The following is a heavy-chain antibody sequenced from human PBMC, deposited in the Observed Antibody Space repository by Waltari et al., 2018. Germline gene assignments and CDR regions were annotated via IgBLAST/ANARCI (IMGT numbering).Heavy chain of an antibody. CDR1: GGSISSSSYY. Sequence: QLQLQESGPGLVKPSETLSLTCTVSGGSISSSSYYWGWIRQPPGKGLEWIGSIYYSGSTYYYPSLKSRVTISVDTSKNQFSLKLSSVTAADTAVYYCARGPPMVRGVTRGDWFDPWGQGTLVTVSS. CDR3: ARGPPMVRGVTRGDWFDP. J-gene: IGHJ5*02. V-gene: IGHV4-39*07. CDR2: IYYSGST. D-gene: IGHD3-10*01.